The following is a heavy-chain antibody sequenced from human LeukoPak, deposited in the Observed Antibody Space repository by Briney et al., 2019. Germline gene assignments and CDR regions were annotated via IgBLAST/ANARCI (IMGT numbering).Heavy chain of an antibody. V-gene: IGHV3-30*18. J-gene: IGHJ5*02. CDR3: AKDLWEVATIIDGNWFDP. D-gene: IGHD5-12*01. Sequence: GGSLRLSCAASGFTFSSYGMHWVRQAPGKGLEWVAVISYDGSNKYYADSVKGRFTISRDNSKNTVYLQMNSLRAEDTAVYYCAKDLWEVATIIDGNWFDPWGQGTLVTVSS. CDR1: GFTFSSYG. CDR2: ISYDGSNK.